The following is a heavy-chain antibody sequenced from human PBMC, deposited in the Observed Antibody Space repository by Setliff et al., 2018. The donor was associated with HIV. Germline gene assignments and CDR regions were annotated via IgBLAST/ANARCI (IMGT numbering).Heavy chain of an antibody. CDR2: IYYSGST. CDR1: GGSISSSSYY. D-gene: IGHD3-10*01. J-gene: IGHJ6*03. V-gene: IGHV4-31*03. CDR3: ARARGLLPYYYLDV. Sequence: LSLTCTVSGGSISSSSYYWGWVRQHPGKGLEWIGYIYYSGSTYYNPSLKSRVTMSVDTSKNQFSLKLSSVTAADTAVYYCARARGLLPYYYLDVWGKGTTVTVSS.